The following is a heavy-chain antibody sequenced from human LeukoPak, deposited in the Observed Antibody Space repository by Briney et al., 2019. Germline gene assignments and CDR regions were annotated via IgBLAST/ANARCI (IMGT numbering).Heavy chain of an antibody. Sequence: SETLSLTCTVSGGSISSSSYYWGWIRQPPGKGLEWIGSIYYSGSTYYNPSLRSRVTISVDTSKNQFSLKLSSVTAADTAVYYCARQGSGWYNYMWFWGQGTLVTVSS. CDR3: ARQGSGWYNYMWF. CDR1: GGSISSSSYY. D-gene: IGHD6-19*01. V-gene: IGHV4-39*01. CDR2: IYYSGST. J-gene: IGHJ4*02.